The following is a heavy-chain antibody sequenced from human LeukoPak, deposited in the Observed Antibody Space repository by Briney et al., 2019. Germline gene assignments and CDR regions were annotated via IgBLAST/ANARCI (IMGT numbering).Heavy chain of an antibody. CDR1: GFTFSSYW. D-gene: IGHD3-22*01. V-gene: IGHV3-7*01. J-gene: IGHJ5*02. CDR2: IKQDGSEK. CDR3: AKDLRRLTMIVTGWFDP. Sequence: GGSLRLSCAASGFTFSSYWMSWVRQAPGKGLEWVANIKQDGSEKYYVDSVKGRFTISRDNAKNSLYLQMNSLRAEDTAVYYCAKDLRRLTMIVTGWFDPWGQGTLVTVSS.